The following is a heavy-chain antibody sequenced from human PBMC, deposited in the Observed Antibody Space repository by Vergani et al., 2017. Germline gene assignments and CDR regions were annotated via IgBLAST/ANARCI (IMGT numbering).Heavy chain of an antibody. J-gene: IGHJ4*02. CDR3: ARDGAVAGIPPLFDY. CDR1: GYTFTGYY. V-gene: IGHV1-2*02. CDR2: INPNSGGT. D-gene: IGHD6-19*01. Sequence: QVQLVQSGAEVKKPGASVKVSCKASGYTFTGYYMHWVRQAPGQGLEWMGWINPNSGGTNYAQKFQGRVTMTRDTPISTAYMELSRLRSDDTAVYYCARDGAVAGIPPLFDYWGQGTLVTVSS.